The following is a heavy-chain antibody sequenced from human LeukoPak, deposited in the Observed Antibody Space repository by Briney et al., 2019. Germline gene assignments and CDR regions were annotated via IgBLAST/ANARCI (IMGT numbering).Heavy chain of an antibody. CDR2: IYYSGST. Sequence: SETLSLTCTVSGGSISSGGYYWSWIRQHPGKGLEWIGYIYYSGSTYYNPSLKGRVTISVDTSKNQLSLKLSSVTAADTAVYYCARENTGSYREFDYWGQGTLVTVSS. D-gene: IGHD1-26*01. V-gene: IGHV4-31*03. CDR1: GGSISSGGYY. CDR3: ARENTGSYREFDY. J-gene: IGHJ4*02.